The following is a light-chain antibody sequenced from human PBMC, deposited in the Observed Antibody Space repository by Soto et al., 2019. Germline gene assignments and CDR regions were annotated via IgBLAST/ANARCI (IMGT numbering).Light chain of an antibody. CDR2: GAS. Sequence: EIVMTQSPATLSVSPGERATLSCRASQSVSSNLAWYQQKPGQTPRLLIYGASTRATGIPARFSGSGSGTEFTLTISSLQSEDFAVYYWQQYDTWPPRWTFGQGTKVEIK. CDR3: QQYDTWPPRWT. J-gene: IGKJ1*01. CDR1: QSVSSN. V-gene: IGKV3-15*01.